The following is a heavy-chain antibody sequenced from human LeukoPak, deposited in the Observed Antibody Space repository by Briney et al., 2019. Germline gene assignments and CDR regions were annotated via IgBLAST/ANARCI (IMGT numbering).Heavy chain of an antibody. V-gene: IGHV4-39*01. CDR3: ARHRGDYDSSGYYWFDP. Sequence: PSETLSLTCSVSGGSIGSTTYYWAWIRQPPGKGLEWIGTIYYSGSTYYNPSLKSRVTISVDTSNNQFSLKLRSVTAADTAVYYCARHRGDYDSSGYYWFDPWSQGTLVTVSS. CDR2: IYYSGST. CDR1: GGSIGSTTYY. J-gene: IGHJ5*02. D-gene: IGHD3-22*01.